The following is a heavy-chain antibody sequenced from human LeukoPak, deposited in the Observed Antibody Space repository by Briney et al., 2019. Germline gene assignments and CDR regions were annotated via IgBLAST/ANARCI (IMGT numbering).Heavy chain of an antibody. CDR3: ARGEACGGDCPMAI. CDR2: IYYSGST. V-gene: IGHV4-61*01. J-gene: IGHJ3*02. Sequence: SETLSLTCTVSGGSVSSGSYYWSWIRQPPGKGLEWIGYIYYSGSTNYNPSLKSRVTISVDTSKNQFSLKLSSVTAADTAVYYCARGEACGGDCPMAIWGQGTMVTVSS. D-gene: IGHD2-21*02. CDR1: GGSVSSGSYY.